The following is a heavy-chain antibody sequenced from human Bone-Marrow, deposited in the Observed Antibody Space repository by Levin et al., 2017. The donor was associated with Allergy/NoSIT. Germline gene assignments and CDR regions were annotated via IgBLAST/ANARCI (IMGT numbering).Heavy chain of an antibody. Sequence: RSGGSLRLSCTASGFDLSRYFMTWVRQAPGRGLEWVASITFSGSYIYYGDSVKGRFTISRDNAKNSLYLHMDSLRAEDTALYYCARDHGSSWDPGWLDPWGQGTQVTVSS. J-gene: IGHJ5*02. D-gene: IGHD6-13*01. V-gene: IGHV3-21*01. CDR3: ARDHGSSWDPGWLDP. CDR1: GFDLSRYF. CDR2: ITFSGSYI.